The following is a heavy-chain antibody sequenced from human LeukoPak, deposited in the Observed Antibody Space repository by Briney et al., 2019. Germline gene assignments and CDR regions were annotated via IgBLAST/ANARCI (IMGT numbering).Heavy chain of an antibody. D-gene: IGHD1-26*01. CDR3: ARDYSG. CDR1: GFTFSSYS. Sequence: PGGSLRLSCAASGFTFSSYSMNWVRQAPGKGLEWLANIKQDGTEKNYLNSVKGRFTISRDNAKNSLYLQMNSLRAEDTAVYYCARDYSGWGQGTLVTVSS. J-gene: IGHJ4*02. V-gene: IGHV3-7*01. CDR2: IKQDGTEK.